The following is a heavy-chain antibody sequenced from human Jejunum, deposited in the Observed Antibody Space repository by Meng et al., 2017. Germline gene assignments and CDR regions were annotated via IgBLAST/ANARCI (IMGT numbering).Heavy chain of an antibody. CDR3: ARSFHESSWGSYRYLFGL. V-gene: IGHV4-59*11. CDR2: VFYSGST. D-gene: IGHD3-16*02. J-gene: IGHJ4*02. CDR1: GDSLGTHY. Sequence: HLQESGPGLVKPPQALSLACPVSGDSLGTHYWSWIRQPPGKGLEWIGYVFYSGSTNYTPSLKSRVAISVDTSKNQVSLKLTSVTAADTAVYYCARSFHESSWGSYRYLFGLWGQGALVTVSS.